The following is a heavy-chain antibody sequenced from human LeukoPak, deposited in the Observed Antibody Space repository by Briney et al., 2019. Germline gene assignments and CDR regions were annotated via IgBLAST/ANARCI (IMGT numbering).Heavy chain of an antibody. CDR1: GGSFSGYY. Sequence: SETLSLTCAVYGGSFSGYYWSWIRQPPGKRLEWIGEINHSGSTNYNPSLKSRVTISVDTSKNQFSLKLSSVTAADTAVYYCAGKYGRPSCFDYWGQGTLVTVSS. V-gene: IGHV4-34*01. CDR2: INHSGST. CDR3: AGKYGRPSCFDY. J-gene: IGHJ4*02. D-gene: IGHD2-2*01.